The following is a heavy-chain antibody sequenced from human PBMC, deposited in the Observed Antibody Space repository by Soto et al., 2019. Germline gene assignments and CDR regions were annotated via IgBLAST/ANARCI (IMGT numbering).Heavy chain of an antibody. D-gene: IGHD6-13*01. V-gene: IGHV3-30-3*01. CDR1: GFTFSSYA. J-gene: IGHJ4*01. CDR3: ARDGETPGAYSSSWYSYFDY. CDR2: ISYDGSNK. Sequence: GGSLRLSCAASGFTFSSYAMHWVRQAPGKGLEWVAVISYDGSNKYYADSVKGRFTISRDNSKNTLYLQMNSLRAEDTAVYYCARDGETPGAYSSSWYSYFDYWGQEPWSPSPQ.